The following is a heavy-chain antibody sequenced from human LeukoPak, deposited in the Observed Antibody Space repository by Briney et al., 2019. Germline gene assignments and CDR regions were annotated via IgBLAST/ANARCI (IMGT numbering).Heavy chain of an antibody. CDR1: GGSISSSSYY. D-gene: IGHD3-10*01. J-gene: IGHJ3*02. V-gene: IGHV4-39*01. CDR2: IYYSGST. CDR3: ARQAEYYYYGSWSLLPNAFDI. Sequence: PSETLSLTCTVSGGSISSSSYYWGWIRQPPGKGLEWIGSIYYSGSTYYNPSLKSRVTISVDTSKNQFSLKLSSVTAADTAVYYCARQAEYYYYGSWSLLPNAFDIWGQGTMVTVSS.